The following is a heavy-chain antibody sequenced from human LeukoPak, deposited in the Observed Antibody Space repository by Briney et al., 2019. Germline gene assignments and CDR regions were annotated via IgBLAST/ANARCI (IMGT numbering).Heavy chain of an antibody. J-gene: IGHJ4*02. CDR1: GYTFINYG. Sequence: GASVKVSCKASGYTFINYGINGVRQAPGQGLEWMGWISAYNSAYNGNTHYAQKLQGRVTMTTDTSTNTGYMELRSLRSDDTAVYHCSREYGSGCYTGIYYWGQGTLVTVSS. V-gene: IGHV1-18*01. D-gene: IGHD3-10*01. CDR3: SREYGSGCYTGIYY. CDR2: ISAYNSAYNGNT.